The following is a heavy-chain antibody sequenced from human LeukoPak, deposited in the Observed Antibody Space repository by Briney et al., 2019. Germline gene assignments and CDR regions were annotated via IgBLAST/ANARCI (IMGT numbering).Heavy chain of an antibody. V-gene: IGHV1-18*01. D-gene: IGHD6-19*01. CDR3: ARSGGPGYSSGWYGELDY. CDR2: ISGYNGKT. CDR1: GYTFTSYG. J-gene: IGHJ4*02. Sequence: GASVKVSCKASGYTFTSYGICWVRQAPGQGLEWMGWISGYNGKTKYAQKFQGRVTMTTDTSTNTAYMELRSLSSDDTAVYYCARSGGPGYSSGWYGELDYWGQGTLVTVSS.